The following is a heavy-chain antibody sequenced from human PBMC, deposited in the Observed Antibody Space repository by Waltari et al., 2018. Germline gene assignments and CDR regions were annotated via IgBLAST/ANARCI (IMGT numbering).Heavy chain of an antibody. CDR1: GGTFSRYA. CDR2: IIPSLGIA. Sequence: QVQLVQSGAEVKKPGSSVKVSCKASGGTFSRYAISWVRKAPGQGLEWMGGIIPSLGIANYAQKFQGRVTITADKATSTVDMELTSLRSEDTAVYYCARIAQVPGDYGSDYWGQGTLVTVSS. D-gene: IGHD4-17*01. CDR3: ARIAQVPGDYGSDY. V-gene: IGHV1-69*10. J-gene: IGHJ4*02.